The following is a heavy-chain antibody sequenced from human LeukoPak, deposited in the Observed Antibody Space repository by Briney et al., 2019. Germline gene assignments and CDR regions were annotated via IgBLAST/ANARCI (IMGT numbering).Heavy chain of an antibody. Sequence: ASVKVSCTASGYTFTSYGISWVRQAPGQGLEWMGWISVYNGNTNYAQTLQGRVTMTTDTSTSTAYMELRSLRSDDTAVYYCAREFFAYGDVPFDYWGQGTLVTVSS. CDR1: GYTFTSYG. J-gene: IGHJ4*02. V-gene: IGHV1-18*01. CDR2: ISVYNGNT. CDR3: AREFFAYGDVPFDY. D-gene: IGHD4-17*01.